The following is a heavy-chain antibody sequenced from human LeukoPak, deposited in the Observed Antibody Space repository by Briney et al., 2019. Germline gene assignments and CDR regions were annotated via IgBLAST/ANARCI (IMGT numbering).Heavy chain of an antibody. Sequence: GGSLRLSCAASGFTFSSYAMNWVRQAPGKGLAWVSGINNSGGSTYYADSVKGRFTISRDNSKNTLYLQMNSLRAEDTAVYFCARDVFGARGVITYFDYWGQGTLVTVSS. CDR3: ARDVFGARGVITYFDY. J-gene: IGHJ4*02. V-gene: IGHV3-23*01. D-gene: IGHD3-10*01. CDR2: INNSGGST. CDR1: GFTFSSYA.